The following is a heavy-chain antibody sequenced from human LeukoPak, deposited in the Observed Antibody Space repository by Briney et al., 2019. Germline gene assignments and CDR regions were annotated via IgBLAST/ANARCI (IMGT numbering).Heavy chain of an antibody. D-gene: IGHD1-1*01. Sequence: GGSLRLSCAASGFTFSSYGMHWVRQAPGKGLEWVAFIRYDGSNKYYADSVKGRFTISRDNSKNTLYLQMYSLRAEDTAVYYCAKVEGASKASVYWGQGALVTVSS. J-gene: IGHJ4*02. CDR1: GFTFSSYG. CDR3: AKVEGASKASVY. V-gene: IGHV3-30*02. CDR2: IRYDGSNK.